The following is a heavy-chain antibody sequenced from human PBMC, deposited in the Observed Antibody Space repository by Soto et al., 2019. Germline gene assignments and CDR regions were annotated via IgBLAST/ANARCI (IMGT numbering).Heavy chain of an antibody. D-gene: IGHD4-17*01. CDR1: GFPVDDYG. J-gene: IGHJ4*01. CDR2: INRDGGST. V-gene: IGHV3-20*04. CDR3: ATAPGYYGDSFDF. Sequence: PAWSLGLSCAASGFPVDDYGMGGVRQATGKGVEWVSGINRDGGSTGYADSVKGRFTISRDNAKNSLYLQMNSLRAEDTAFYYWATAPGYYGDSFDFWGHGTPVTVS.